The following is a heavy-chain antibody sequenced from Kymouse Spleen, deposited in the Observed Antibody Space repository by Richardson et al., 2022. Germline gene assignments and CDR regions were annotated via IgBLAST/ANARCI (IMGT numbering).Heavy chain of an antibody. CDR3: ARVRGSYYEGWFDP. CDR1: GGSISSYY. V-gene: IGHV4-59*01. J-gene: IGHJ5*02. Sequence: QVQLQESGPGLVKPSETLSLTCTVSGGSISSYYWSWIRQPPGKGLEWIGYIYYSGSTNYNPSLKSRVTISVDTSKNQFSLKLSSVTAADTAVYYCARVRGSYYEGWFDPWGQGTLVTVSS. D-gene: IGHD1-26*01. CDR2: IYYSGST.